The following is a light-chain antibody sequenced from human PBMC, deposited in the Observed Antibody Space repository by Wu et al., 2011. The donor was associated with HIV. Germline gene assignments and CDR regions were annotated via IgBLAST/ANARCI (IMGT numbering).Light chain of an antibody. J-gene: IGKJ1*01. Sequence: EIVLTQSPGTLSLSPGERATLSCTASQSFDSNYLAWFQQKPGQAPRPLIYGASTRATGIPARFSGSGSGTEFTLTISSMQSEDFAVYYCQQYNNWPKTFGQGTKVEIK. V-gene: IGKV3-15*01. CDR2: GAS. CDR3: QQYNNWPKT. CDR1: QSFDSN.